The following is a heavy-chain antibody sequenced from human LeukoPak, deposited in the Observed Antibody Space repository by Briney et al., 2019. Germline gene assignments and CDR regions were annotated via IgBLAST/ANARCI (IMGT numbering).Heavy chain of an antibody. V-gene: IGHV3-21*01. D-gene: IGHD2-15*01. Sequence: GGSLRLSCAASGFTFSSYSMNWVRQAPGKGLEWVSSISSSGSYIYYAHSVKGRFTNSRDNAKNSLYLQMNSLRAEDTALYYCARDCSGGSCFSDYWGQGTLVTVSS. CDR3: ARDCSGGSCFSDY. CDR1: GFTFSSYS. CDR2: ISSSGSYI. J-gene: IGHJ4*02.